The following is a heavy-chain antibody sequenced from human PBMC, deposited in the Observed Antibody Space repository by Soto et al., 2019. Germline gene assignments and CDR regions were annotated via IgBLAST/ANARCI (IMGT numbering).Heavy chain of an antibody. CDR1: GGSTSTSSYF. J-gene: IGHJ4*02. D-gene: IGHD3-10*01. CDR3: ARHRWGSGSYSGLLDF. Sequence: TSETLSLTCSVSGGSTSTSSYFWGWIRQPPGKGLEWVGAVHYSGSANYRSSLQSRVTISVDTSQNQFSLRLRSVTAADTAVYYCARHRWGSGSYSGLLDFWGRGALVTVSS. V-gene: IGHV4-39*01. CDR2: VHYSGSA.